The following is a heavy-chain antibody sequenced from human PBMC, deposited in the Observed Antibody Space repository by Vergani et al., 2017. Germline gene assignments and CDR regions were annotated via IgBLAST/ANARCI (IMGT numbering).Heavy chain of an antibody. CDR3: VRDKTYYDTVMGYAEYYFDS. J-gene: IGHJ4*02. Sequence: QVQLQESGPGLVRPSETLSLTCTVSAYSISSGFFWGWIRQPPGKGLEWIVSMDYNGLAYYSPSLKSRVPISVDTPTNHFSLKLSSVTAADTAVYYCVRDKTYYDTVMGYAEYYFDSWGQGALVTVSP. CDR1: AYSISSGFF. D-gene: IGHD3-9*01. CDR2: MDYNGLA. V-gene: IGHV4-38-2*02.